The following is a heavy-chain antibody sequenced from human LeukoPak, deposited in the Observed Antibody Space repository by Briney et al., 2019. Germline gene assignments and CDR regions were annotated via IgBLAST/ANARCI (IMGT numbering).Heavy chain of an antibody. CDR2: IYYSGST. CDR3: ARRVPRSRWYFDL. J-gene: IGHJ2*01. D-gene: IGHD3-10*01. V-gene: IGHV4-59*08. Sequence: PSETLSLTCTVSGGSISSYYWSWIRQPPGKGLEWIGYIYYSGSTNYNPSLKSRVTISVDTSKNQFSLKLSSVTAADTAVYYCARRVPRSRWYFDLWGRGTLVTVSS. CDR1: GGSISSYY.